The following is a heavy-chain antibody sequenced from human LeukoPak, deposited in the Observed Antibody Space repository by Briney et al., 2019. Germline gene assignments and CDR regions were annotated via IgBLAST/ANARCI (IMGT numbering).Heavy chain of an antibody. V-gene: IGHV1-69*05. D-gene: IGHD2-2*02. CDR1: GGTFSSYA. CDR3: ARLHCYTNGGYCYFDY. J-gene: IGHJ4*02. Sequence: ASVKVSCKASGGTFSSYAISWVRQAPGQGLEWMGGIIPIFGTANYAQKFQGRVTITTDESTSTAYMELSSLRSEDTAVYYCARLHCYTNGGYCYFDYWGQGTLVTVSS. CDR2: IIPIFGTA.